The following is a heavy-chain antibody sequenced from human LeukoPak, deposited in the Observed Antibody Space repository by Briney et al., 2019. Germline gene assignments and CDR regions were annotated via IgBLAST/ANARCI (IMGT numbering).Heavy chain of an antibody. Sequence: ASVKVSCKASGYTFTGYYMHWVRQAPGQGLEWMGRINPNSGGTNYAQKFQGRVTMTRGTSISTAYMELSRLRSDDTAVYYCARDGSFGYSYGSDYWGQGTLVTVSS. D-gene: IGHD5-18*01. J-gene: IGHJ4*02. CDR2: INPNSGGT. V-gene: IGHV1-2*06. CDR1: GYTFTGYY. CDR3: ARDGSFGYSYGSDY.